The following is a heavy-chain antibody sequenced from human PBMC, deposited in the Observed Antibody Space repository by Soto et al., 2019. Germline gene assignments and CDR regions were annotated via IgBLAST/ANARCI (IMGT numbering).Heavy chain of an antibody. V-gene: IGHV4-39*01. J-gene: IGHJ6*02. CDR2: IYYSGST. CDR3: ASRYYYGSGSSYYYYGMDV. CDR1: CVSISSSSYY. Sequence: PSETLSLTCTVSCVSISSSSYYLGLIRQPPGKGLEWIGSIYYSGSTYYNPSLKSRVTISVDTSKNQFSLKLSSVTAADTAVYYCASRYYYGSGSSYYYYGMDVWGQGTTVT. D-gene: IGHD3-10*01.